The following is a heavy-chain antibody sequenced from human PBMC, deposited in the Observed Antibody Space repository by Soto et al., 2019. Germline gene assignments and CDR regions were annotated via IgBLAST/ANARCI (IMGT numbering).Heavy chain of an antibody. D-gene: IGHD3-10*01. CDR3: AKGLDGSGSYYTTLDY. Sequence: GGSLRLSCAASGFTFSSYAMSWVRQAPGKGLEWVSAISGSGGSTYYADSVKGRFTISRDNSKNTLYLQMNSLRAEDTAVYYCAKGLDGSGSYYTTLDYWGQGTLVTVSS. CDR1: GFTFSSYA. V-gene: IGHV3-23*01. J-gene: IGHJ4*02. CDR2: ISGSGGST.